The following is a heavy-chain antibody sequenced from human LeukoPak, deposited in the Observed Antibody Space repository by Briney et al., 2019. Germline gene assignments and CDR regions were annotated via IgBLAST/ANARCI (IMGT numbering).Heavy chain of an antibody. J-gene: IGHJ4*02. D-gene: IGHD6-19*01. V-gene: IGHV1-46*01. Sequence: ASVKVSCKASGYTFTGYYMHWVRQAPGQGLEWMGIINPSGGSTSYAQKFQGRVTMTRDMSTSTVYMELSSLRSEDTAVYYCARGIRGRAVAGTVDYWGQGTLVTVSS. CDR1: GYTFTGYY. CDR3: ARGIRGRAVAGTVDY. CDR2: INPSGGST.